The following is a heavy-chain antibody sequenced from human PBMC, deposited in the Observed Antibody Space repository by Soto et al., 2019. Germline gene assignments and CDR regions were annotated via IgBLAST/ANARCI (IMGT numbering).Heavy chain of an antibody. CDR2: ISYDGNNK. V-gene: IGHV3-30-3*01. J-gene: IGHJ6*02. CDR3: ARAGCDGGTCYTLVGLRYGMDV. D-gene: IGHD2-15*01. CDR1: GFTFSSYV. Sequence: QVQLVESGGGVVQPGRSLRLSCAASGFTFSSYVMHWVRQATGKGLEWVAVISYDGNNKYYADSVKGRFTISRDNSKNTLYLQMNSLRAEDTAVYYCARAGCDGGTCYTLVGLRYGMDVWGQGTTVTVSS.